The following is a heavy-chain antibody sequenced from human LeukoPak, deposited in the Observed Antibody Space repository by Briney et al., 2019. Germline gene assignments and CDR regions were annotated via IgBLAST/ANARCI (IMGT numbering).Heavy chain of an antibody. CDR3: ARVVWYYYDSSGVGDAFDI. J-gene: IGHJ3*02. CDR2: ISYDGSNK. Sequence: PGGSLRLSCAASGFTFSSYAMHWVRQAPGKGLEWVAVISYDGSNKYYADSVKGRFTISRDNSKNTLYLQMNSLRAEDTAVYYCARVVWYYYDSSGVGDAFDIWGQGTMVTVSS. V-gene: IGHV3-30-3*01. D-gene: IGHD3-22*01. CDR1: GFTFSSYA.